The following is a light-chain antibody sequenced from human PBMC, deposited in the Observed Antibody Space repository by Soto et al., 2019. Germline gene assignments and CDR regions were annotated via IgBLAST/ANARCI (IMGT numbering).Light chain of an antibody. CDR2: KAS. Sequence: DIQMTQSPSTLSAPVGDRVTITCRATQSLNIWLAWYQQKPGKAPKLLISKASSLESGVPSRFSGSGSGTEFSLTISSLQPDDFATYYCQQYKAYSYTFGQGTKLEMK. V-gene: IGKV1-5*03. CDR3: QQYKAYSYT. J-gene: IGKJ2*01. CDR1: QSLNIW.